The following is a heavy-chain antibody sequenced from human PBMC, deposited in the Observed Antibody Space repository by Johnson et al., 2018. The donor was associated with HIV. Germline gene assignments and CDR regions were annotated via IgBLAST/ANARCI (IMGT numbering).Heavy chain of an antibody. V-gene: IGHV3-23*04. CDR3: ARLPSWRGAFDI. Sequence: EQLEESGGGLVQPGGSLRLSCAASKLTFSNYAMTWVRQAPGKGLEWVSSISGSDGATYYAVSVKGRFTISTDNSQNTLYLQMNSLRAEDTAVYYCARLPSWRGAFDIWGQGTMVTVSS. D-gene: IGHD3-10*01. CDR1: KLTFSNYA. CDR2: ISGSDGAT. J-gene: IGHJ3*02.